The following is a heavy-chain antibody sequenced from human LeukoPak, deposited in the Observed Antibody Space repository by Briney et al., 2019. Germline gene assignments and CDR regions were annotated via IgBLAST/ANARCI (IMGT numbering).Heavy chain of an antibody. D-gene: IGHD3-3*01. CDR3: ARDAGYDFWTGYYDF. CDR2: IKQDGREK. CDR1: GFTFRSYW. Sequence: PGGSLRLSCVASGFTFRSYWMSWVRQAPGKGLEWVATIKQDGREKYYVDSVKGRFTTSRDIAQNSLYLQMNSLRAEDTAVYFCARDAGYDFWTGYYDFWGQGTLVTVSS. J-gene: IGHJ4*02. V-gene: IGHV3-7*05.